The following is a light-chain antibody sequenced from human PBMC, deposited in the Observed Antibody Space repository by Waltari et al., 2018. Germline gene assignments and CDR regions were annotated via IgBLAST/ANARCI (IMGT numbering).Light chain of an antibody. CDR1: SSDIGGSKF. CDR2: EVS. Sequence: QSALTQPASVSGSPGQSITISCSGASSDIGGSKFVSWYQQHPDKAPKLTIYEVSKRPSGVSNRFSGTKSDNTASLTISELQAEDEGDYYCASYTSVSTLVVFGGGTKLTVL. J-gene: IGLJ2*01. V-gene: IGLV2-14*01. CDR3: ASYTSVSTLVV.